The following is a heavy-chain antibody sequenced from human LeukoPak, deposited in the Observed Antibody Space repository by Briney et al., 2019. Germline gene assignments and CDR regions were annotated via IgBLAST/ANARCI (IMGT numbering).Heavy chain of an antibody. CDR1: GDSITNPKW. CDR3: ARDPGTIPPYYFDY. CDR2: IYYSGTA. J-gene: IGHJ4*02. Sequence: SETLSLTCAVSGDSITNPKWWSWVRQPPGKGLEWLGEIYYSGTANYNPSLGSRVTISVDKSKNQLSLRLSSVTAADTAVYYCARDPGTIPPYYFDYWGQGILVTVSS. D-gene: IGHD3-10*01. V-gene: IGHV4-4*02.